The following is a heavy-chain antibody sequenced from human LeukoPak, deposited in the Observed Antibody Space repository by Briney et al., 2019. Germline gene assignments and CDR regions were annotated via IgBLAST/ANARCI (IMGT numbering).Heavy chain of an antibody. CDR1: GGSVSSGSYY. CDR2: IYYSGST. CDR3: ARDHYYGSGDDYYYYYGVDV. Sequence: SETLSLTCTVSGGSVSSGSYYWSWIRQPPGKGLEWIGYIYYSGSTNYNPSLKSRVTISVDTSKNQFSLKLSSVTAADTAVYYCARDHYYGSGDDYYYYYGVDVWGKGTTVTVSS. D-gene: IGHD3-10*01. J-gene: IGHJ6*04. V-gene: IGHV4-61*01.